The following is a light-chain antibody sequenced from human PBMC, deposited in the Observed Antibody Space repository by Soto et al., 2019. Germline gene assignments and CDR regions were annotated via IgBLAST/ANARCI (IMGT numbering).Light chain of an antibody. J-gene: IGLJ1*01. Sequence: QSVLTQPASVSGSPGRAIAICCTGTRRDVGAYNYVSWYQQHPGKAPILTISEVTNRPSGVSDRFSGSKSGNTASLTNSGPQAEDEADYYCSSFTRRSTFVFGTSTKVTVL. V-gene: IGLV2-14*01. CDR2: EVT. CDR1: RRDVGAYNY. CDR3: SSFTRRSTFV.